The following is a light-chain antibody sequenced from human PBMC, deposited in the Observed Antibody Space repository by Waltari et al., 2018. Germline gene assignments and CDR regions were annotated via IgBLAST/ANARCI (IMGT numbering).Light chain of an antibody. CDR3: MQAIQTPPT. CDR1: QRLLHSNGNNF. J-gene: IGKJ3*01. Sequence: DIVMTQSPLSLPVTPGEPASISCRSSQRLLHSNGNNFLDWYLQTPGQSPQLLIYLGSNRASGVPDRFSGSGSGTDFTLKISRVEAEDVGVYYCMQAIQTPPTFGPGTKVVIK. CDR2: LGS. V-gene: IGKV2-28*01.